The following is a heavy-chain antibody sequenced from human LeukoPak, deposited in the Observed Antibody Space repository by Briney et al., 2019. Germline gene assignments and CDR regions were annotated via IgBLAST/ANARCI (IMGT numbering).Heavy chain of an antibody. CDR2: IIPIFGTA. Sequence: SVKVSCKASGGTFSSYAISWVRQAPGQGLEWMGGIIPIFGTANYAQKFQGRVTITADESTSTAYMELSSLRSEDTAVYYCARGGYPYYYGSGSLGKEFDYWGQGTLVTVSS. V-gene: IGHV1-69*13. D-gene: IGHD3-10*01. J-gene: IGHJ4*02. CDR3: ARGGYPYYYGSGSLGKEFDY. CDR1: GGTFSSYA.